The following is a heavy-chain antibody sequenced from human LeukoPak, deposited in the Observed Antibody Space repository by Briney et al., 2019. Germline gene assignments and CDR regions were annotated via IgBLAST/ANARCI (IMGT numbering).Heavy chain of an antibody. CDR3: AARPPPHASDIVVVPAARYYYYYMDV. J-gene: IGHJ6*03. CDR2: IIPIFGTA. Sequence: GASVKVSCKASGYTFSSYAISWVRQAPGQGLEWMGGIIPIFGTANYAQKFQGRVTITTDESTSTAYMELSSLRSEDTAVYYCAARPPPHASDIVVVPAARYYYYYMDVWGKGTTDTVSS. D-gene: IGHD2-2*01. V-gene: IGHV1-69*05. CDR1: GYTFSSYA.